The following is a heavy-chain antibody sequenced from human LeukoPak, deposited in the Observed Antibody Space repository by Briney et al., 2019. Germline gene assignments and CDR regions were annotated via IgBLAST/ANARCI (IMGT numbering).Heavy chain of an antibody. D-gene: IGHD3-22*01. J-gene: IGHJ4*02. CDR3: ARVGVNGPHYYDSSGYYYDY. V-gene: IGHV4-59*08. CDR2: FYYSGST. CDR1: GGSISSYY. Sequence: PSETLSLTCTVSGGSISSYYWSWIRQPPGKGLEGIGYFYYSGSTNYNPSLKSRVTISVDTSKNQFSLKLSTVTAADTAVYYCARVGVNGPHYYDSSGYYYDYWGQGTLVTVSS.